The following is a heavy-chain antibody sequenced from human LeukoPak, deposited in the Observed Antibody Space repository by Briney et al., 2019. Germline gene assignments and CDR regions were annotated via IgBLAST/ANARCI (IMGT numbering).Heavy chain of an antibody. V-gene: IGHV1-2*02. J-gene: IGHJ5*02. CDR1: GYTFTGYY. D-gene: IGHD2-15*01. Sequence: ASVKVSCKASGYTFTGYYMHWVRQAPGQGLEWMGWINPNSGGTNYAQKFQGRVTMTRDTSISTAYMEPSRLRSDDTAVYYCARGTVGYCSGGSCYWFDPWGQGTLVTVSS. CDR3: ARGTVGYCSGGSCYWFDP. CDR2: INPNSGGT.